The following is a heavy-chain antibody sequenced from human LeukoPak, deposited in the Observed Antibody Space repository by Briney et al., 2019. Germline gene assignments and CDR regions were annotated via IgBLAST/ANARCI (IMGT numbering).Heavy chain of an antibody. D-gene: IGHD2-15*01. CDR2: IIPILGIA. V-gene: IGHV1-69*04. J-gene: IGHJ6*02. CDR3: GRYCSGGSCYPDYYYGMDV. CDR1: GGTFSSYA. Sequence: SVKVSCKSSGGTFSSYAIIWVRQAPGQGLEWMGRIIPILGIANYAQKFQGRVTITADKSTSTAYMELSSLRSEDTAVYYCGRYCSGGSCYPDYYYGMDVWGQGTSVTVSS.